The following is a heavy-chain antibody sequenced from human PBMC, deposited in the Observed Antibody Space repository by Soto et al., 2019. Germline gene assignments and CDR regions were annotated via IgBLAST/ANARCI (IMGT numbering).Heavy chain of an antibody. CDR1: GGSFSGYY. CDR3: ARGAVLMVYAISGSAFDI. J-gene: IGHJ3*02. Sequence: SETLSLTCAVYGGSFSGYYWSWIRQPPGKGLEWIGEINHSGSTNYNPSLKSRVTISVETSKNQFSLKRSSVTAADTAVYYCARGAVLMVYAISGSAFDIWGQGTMVTVSS. V-gene: IGHV4-34*01. CDR2: INHSGST. D-gene: IGHD2-8*01.